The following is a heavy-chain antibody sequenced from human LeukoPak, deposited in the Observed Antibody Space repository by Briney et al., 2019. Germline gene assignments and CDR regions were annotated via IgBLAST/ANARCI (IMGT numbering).Heavy chain of an antibody. D-gene: IGHD2-21*02. J-gene: IGHJ6*03. CDR1: GGSISSYY. V-gene: IGHV4-4*07. CDR3: ARDVTDYYYYYYMDV. Sequence: SETLSLTCTVSGGSISSYYWSWIRQPAGKGLEWIGRISSSGSTNYNPSLKSRVTISVDTSKNQFSLKLSSVTAADTAVYYCARDVTDYYYYYYMDVWGKGTTVTVSS. CDR2: ISSSGST.